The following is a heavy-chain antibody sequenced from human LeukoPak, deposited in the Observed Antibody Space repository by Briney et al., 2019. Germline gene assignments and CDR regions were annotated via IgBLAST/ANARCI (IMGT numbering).Heavy chain of an antibody. Sequence: SVKVSFKASGGTFSSYAISWVRQAPGQGLEWMGGIIPIFGTANYAQKFQGRVTITADESTSTAYMELSSLRSEDTAVYYCARGGYYDFWSGYYRFSAFDYWGQGTLVTVSS. CDR3: ARGGYYDFWSGYYRFSAFDY. J-gene: IGHJ4*02. V-gene: IGHV1-69*13. CDR2: IIPIFGTA. D-gene: IGHD3-3*01. CDR1: GGTFSSYA.